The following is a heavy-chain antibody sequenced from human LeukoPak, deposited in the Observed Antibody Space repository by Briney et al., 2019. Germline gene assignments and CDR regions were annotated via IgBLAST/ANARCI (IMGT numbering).Heavy chain of an antibody. CDR2: ISGSGDST. J-gene: IGHJ4*02. V-gene: IGHV3-23*01. D-gene: IGHD6-19*01. CDR1: GFTFSSYA. CDR3: AKAVAAGLDY. Sequence: GGSLRLSRAASGFTFSSYAMNWVRQAPGKGLEYVSGISGSGDSTYYADSVKGRFTISRDNSKNTLHLEMNSLRAEDTAVYYCAKAVAAGLDYWGQGTLVTVSS.